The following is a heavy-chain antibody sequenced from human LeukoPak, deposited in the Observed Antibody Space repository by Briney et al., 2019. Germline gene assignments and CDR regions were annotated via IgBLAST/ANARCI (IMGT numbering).Heavy chain of an antibody. Sequence: PSETLSLTCAVSGGSISSSNWWSWVRQPPGKGLEWIGEIYHSGSTNYNPSLKSRVTISVDTSKNQFSLKLSSVTAADTAVYYCAREDLGYSSSWYVGGYFDYWGQGTLVTVSP. D-gene: IGHD6-13*01. CDR1: GGSISSSNW. CDR2: IYHSGST. CDR3: AREDLGYSSSWYVGGYFDY. J-gene: IGHJ4*02. V-gene: IGHV4-4*02.